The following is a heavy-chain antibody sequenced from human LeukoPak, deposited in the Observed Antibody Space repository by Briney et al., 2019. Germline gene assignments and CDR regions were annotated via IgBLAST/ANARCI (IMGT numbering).Heavy chain of an antibody. CDR1: GFTFSAYA. CDR2: ISYDGSNK. CDR3: ARAYGDY. J-gene: IGHJ4*02. Sequence: GGSLRLSCAASGFTFSAYAMHWVRQAPGKGLGWVAAISYDGSNKWYGDSVKGRFTISRDNAKNSLYLQMNSLRAEDTAVYYCARAYGDYWGQGTLVTVSS. V-gene: IGHV3-30*04. D-gene: IGHD3-16*01.